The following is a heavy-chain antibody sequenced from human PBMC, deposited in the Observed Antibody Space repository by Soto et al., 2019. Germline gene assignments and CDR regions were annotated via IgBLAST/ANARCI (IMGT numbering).Heavy chain of an antibody. Sequence: PSETLSLTCTVSGYSFSSGYYWGWIRQPPGKGLEWIGSIYHGGSTYYNPSLKSRVTISVDTSKNQFSLKLSSVTAADTAVYYCARGYTLDVWGQGTTVTVSS. D-gene: IGHD1-26*01. J-gene: IGHJ6*02. V-gene: IGHV4-38-2*02. CDR3: ARGYTLDV. CDR1: GYSFSSGYY. CDR2: IYHGGST.